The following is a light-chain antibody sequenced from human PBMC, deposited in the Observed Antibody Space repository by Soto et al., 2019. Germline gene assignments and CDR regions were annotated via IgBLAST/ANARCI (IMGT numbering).Light chain of an antibody. CDR1: RSDVGASNY. Sequence: QSALTQPASVSGPHGQSITISCTGTRSDVGASNYVSWYQHRPGEAPTLMIYAVNNPPSGVGTRFSGTKSGNTASMTISGLQAADEADYYCSSYTTSNTHVYLFGTGIKLTVL. V-gene: IGLV2-14*03. CDR2: AVN. CDR3: SSYTTSNTHVYL. J-gene: IGLJ1*01.